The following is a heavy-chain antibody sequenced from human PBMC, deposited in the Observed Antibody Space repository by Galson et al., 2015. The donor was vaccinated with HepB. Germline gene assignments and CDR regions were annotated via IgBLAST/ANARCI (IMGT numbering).Heavy chain of an antibody. CDR2: ISANGGST. CDR1: GFAFSTYA. V-gene: IGHV3-23*01. Sequence: LRLSCAASGFAFSTYAMSWVRQAPGKGPEWVSAISANGGSTYYADSVKGRFTISRDNSKNTLYLQVNSLRDEDTALYYCAKRGSMVRGIYYFDYWGQGNLVTVSS. D-gene: IGHD3-10*01. J-gene: IGHJ4*02. CDR3: AKRGSMVRGIYYFDY.